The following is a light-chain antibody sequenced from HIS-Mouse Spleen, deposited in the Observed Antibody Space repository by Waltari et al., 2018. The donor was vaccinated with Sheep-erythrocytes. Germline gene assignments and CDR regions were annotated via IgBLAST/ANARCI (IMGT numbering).Light chain of an antibody. CDR1: QSCSSN. V-gene: IGKV3-15*01. J-gene: IGKJ1*01. CDR2: GAS. Sequence: ELVMTQSPATLSVSPGERATLSWRASQSCSSNLAWYQQKPGQAPRLLIYGASTRATGIPARFSGSGSGTEFTLTISSMQSEDFAVYYCQQYNNWPWTFGQGTKVEIK. CDR3: QQYNNWPWT.